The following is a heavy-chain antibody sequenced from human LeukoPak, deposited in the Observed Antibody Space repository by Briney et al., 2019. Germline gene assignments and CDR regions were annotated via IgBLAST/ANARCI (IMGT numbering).Heavy chain of an antibody. Sequence: ASVKVSCKASGYTFIDYYMHWVRQAPGQGLEWMGWISAYNGNTNYAQKLQGRVTMTTDTSTSTAYMELRSLRSDDTAVYYCARGDGSGSYYMRGPWGQGTLVTVSS. CDR2: ISAYNGNT. D-gene: IGHD3-10*01. J-gene: IGHJ5*02. V-gene: IGHV1-18*04. CDR3: ARGDGSGSYYMRGP. CDR1: GYTFIDYY.